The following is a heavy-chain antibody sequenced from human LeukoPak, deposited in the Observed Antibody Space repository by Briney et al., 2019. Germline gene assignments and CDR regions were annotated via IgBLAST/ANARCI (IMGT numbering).Heavy chain of an antibody. CDR1: GYTFSSYA. CDR3: AKIDRPCSGDCSAPYYFDY. D-gene: IGHD2-21*02. V-gene: IGHV3-23*01. J-gene: IGHJ4*02. CDR2: ISSSGANT. Sequence: GGSLRLSCAASGYTFSSYAMSWVRQAPGKGLEWVSSISSSGANTYYADSVKGRFTISRDNSKNTLYLQMSSLRVEDTAVYYCAKIDRPCSGDCSAPYYFDYWGQGTLVTVSS.